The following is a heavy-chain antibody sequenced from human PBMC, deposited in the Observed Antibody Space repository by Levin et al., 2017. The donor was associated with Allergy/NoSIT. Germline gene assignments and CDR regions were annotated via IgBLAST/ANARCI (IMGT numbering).Heavy chain of an antibody. J-gene: IGHJ6*02. V-gene: IGHV3-7*04. CDR3: ARVGGWFVGGVAGGYGTDV. Sequence: PGGSLRLSCAASGFTFSNYWMNWVRLAPGKGLEWVANIKDDGSEKKYVDSVKGRFTISRDNAKDSLYLLMNSLRDEDTAIYYCARVGGWFVGGVAGGYGTDVWGHGTTVTVSS. CDR2: IKDDGSEK. D-gene: IGHD3-10*01. CDR1: GFTFSNYW.